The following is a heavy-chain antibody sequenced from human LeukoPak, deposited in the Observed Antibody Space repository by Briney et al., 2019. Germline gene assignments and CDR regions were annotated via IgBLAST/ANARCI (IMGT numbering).Heavy chain of an antibody. CDR1: GFTFSSSW. CDR3: ARDSGQWLISYFYYYGMDV. V-gene: IGHV3-7*01. J-gene: IGHJ6*02. Sequence: GGSLRLSCAASGFTFSSSWMTWVRQAPGKGLEWVANIKPDGNDQYYVDSVKGRFTISRDNAKSSLYLQMNSLRAEDTAVYYCARDSGQWLISYFYYYGMDVWGQGTTVTVSS. D-gene: IGHD6-19*01. CDR2: IKPDGNDQ.